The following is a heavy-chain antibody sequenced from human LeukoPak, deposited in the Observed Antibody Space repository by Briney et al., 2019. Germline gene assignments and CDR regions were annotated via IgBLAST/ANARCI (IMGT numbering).Heavy chain of an antibody. CDR2: IYTSGST. D-gene: IGHD4-11*01. CDR3: ARLYSNYETPWNWFDP. Sequence: SETLSLTCTVAGASISNYYWCWIRQPPGKRLEWIGYIYTSGSTNYNPSLKSRVTISVDTSKNQFSLKLSSVTAGDTAVYYCARLYSNYETPWNWFDPWGQGTLVTVSS. V-gene: IGHV4-4*09. J-gene: IGHJ5*02. CDR1: GASISNYY.